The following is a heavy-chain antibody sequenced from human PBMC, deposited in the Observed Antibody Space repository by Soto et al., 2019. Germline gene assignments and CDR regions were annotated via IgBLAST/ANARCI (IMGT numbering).Heavy chain of an antibody. CDR3: ARGGQDFWSGPFDY. Sequence: SETLSLTCTASGGSISNYFSNWIRQPAGKGLEWIGRIDNCGSTSYNPSLKSRISMSADTSRNQFSLKLNSVTAADTAVYYCARGGQDFWSGPFDYWGQGALVTVS. CDR2: IDNCGST. D-gene: IGHD3-3*01. V-gene: IGHV4-4*07. CDR1: GGSISNYF. J-gene: IGHJ4*02.